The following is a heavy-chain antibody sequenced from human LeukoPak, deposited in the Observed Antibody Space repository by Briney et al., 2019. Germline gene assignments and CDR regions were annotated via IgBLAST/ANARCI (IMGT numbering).Heavy chain of an antibody. J-gene: IGHJ4*02. CDR1: RFTFSRYV. D-gene: IGHD6-19*01. V-gene: IGHV3-30*03. CDR3: ARPYGRGWYSDY. CDR2: ISYDGHNE. Sequence: GGSLGLSCAASRFTFSRYVVHWVRQAPGKGLEWVALISYDGHNEYYSDSVKGRFTISRDNSKNTLYLQMNSLRAEDTAVYYCARPYGRGWYSDYWGQGTLVTVSS.